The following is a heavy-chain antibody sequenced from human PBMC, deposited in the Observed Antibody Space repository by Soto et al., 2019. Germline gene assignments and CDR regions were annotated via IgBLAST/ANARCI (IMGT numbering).Heavy chain of an antibody. V-gene: IGHV3-53*01. J-gene: IGHJ5*02. CDR3: AKEGSDGWCHL. Sequence: EEQLVESGGGLIRPGGSLRLSCVGSGFSVINSYVSWVRQAPGQGLEWVSIIYTGGSTYYADSVKGRFTMSRDTSKNTVSLQMNSLRAEDTALYYCAKEGSDGWCHLWGQGTPVTVSS. CDR1: GFSVINSY. D-gene: IGHD1-26*01. CDR2: IYTGGST.